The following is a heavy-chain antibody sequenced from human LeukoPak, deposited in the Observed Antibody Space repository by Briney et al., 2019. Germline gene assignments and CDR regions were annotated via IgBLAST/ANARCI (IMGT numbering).Heavy chain of an antibody. CDR3: ARAILGELTFDY. CDR2: IYYSGST. J-gene: IGHJ4*02. D-gene: IGHD3-10*01. Sequence: SETLSLTCTVSGGSISSYYWSWIRQPPGKGLEWMGYIYYSGSTNYNPSLKSGVTISVDTSNNQFSLKLTSVTAADTAVYYCARAILGELTFDYWGQGTLVTVSS. CDR1: GGSISSYY. V-gene: IGHV4-59*01.